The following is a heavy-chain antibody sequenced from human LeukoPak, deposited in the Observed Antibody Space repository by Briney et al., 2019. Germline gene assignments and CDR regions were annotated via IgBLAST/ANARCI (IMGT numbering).Heavy chain of an antibody. Sequence: GGSLRLSCAASGFTFSDYYMSWIRQAPGKGLGWVSYISSSGSTIYYADSVKGRFTISRDNAKNSLYLQMNSLRAEDTAVYYCARGVYYGRKYYFDYWGQGTLVTVSS. CDR1: GFTFSDYY. D-gene: IGHD3-10*01. CDR2: ISSSGSTI. V-gene: IGHV3-11*01. CDR3: ARGVYYGRKYYFDY. J-gene: IGHJ4*02.